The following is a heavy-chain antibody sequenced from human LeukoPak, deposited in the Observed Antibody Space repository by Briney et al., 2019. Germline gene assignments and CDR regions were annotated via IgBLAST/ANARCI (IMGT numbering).Heavy chain of an antibody. CDR3: ARGKITMVRGVIITGFDY. Sequence: GGSLRLSCAASGLTVSSNCMSWVRQAPGKGLEWVSGINWNGGSTGYADFVKGRFTISRDNAKNSLYLQMNSLRAEDTALYYCARGKITMVRGVIITGFDYWGQGTLVTVSS. D-gene: IGHD3-10*01. CDR1: GLTVSSNC. J-gene: IGHJ4*02. CDR2: INWNGGST. V-gene: IGHV3-20*04.